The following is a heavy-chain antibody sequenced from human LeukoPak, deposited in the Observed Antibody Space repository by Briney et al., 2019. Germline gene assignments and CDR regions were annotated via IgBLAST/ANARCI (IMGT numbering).Heavy chain of an antibody. CDR3: AKDRTYRNIVATTIFDY. Sequence: GGSLRLACAASGFTFDNYAMHWVRHAPGKGLEWVSGISWNSGSIGYADSVKGRFTISRDNAKNSLYLQMNSLRAEDTALYYCAKDRTYRNIVATTIFDYWGQGTLVTVSS. V-gene: IGHV3-9*01. J-gene: IGHJ4*02. CDR2: ISWNSGSI. D-gene: IGHD5-12*01. CDR1: GFTFDNYA.